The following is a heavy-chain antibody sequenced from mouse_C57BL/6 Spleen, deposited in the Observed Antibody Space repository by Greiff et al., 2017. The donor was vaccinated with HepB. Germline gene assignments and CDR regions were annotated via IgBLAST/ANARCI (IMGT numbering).Heavy chain of an antibody. CDR1: GYSITSGYY. J-gene: IGHJ4*01. CDR3: ARDYCGSIPMDY. Sequence: EVQLQESGPGLVKPSQSLSLTCSVTGYSITSGYYWNWIRQFPGNKLEWMGYISYDGSNNYNPSLKNRISITRDTSKNQFFLKLNSVTTEDTATYYCARDYCGSIPMDYWGQGTSVTVSS. CDR2: ISYDGSN. V-gene: IGHV3-6*01. D-gene: IGHD1-1*01.